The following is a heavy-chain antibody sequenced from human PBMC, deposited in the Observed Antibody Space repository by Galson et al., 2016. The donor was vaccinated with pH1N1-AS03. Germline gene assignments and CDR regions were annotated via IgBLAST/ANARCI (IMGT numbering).Heavy chain of an antibody. V-gene: IGHV3-48*01. J-gene: IGHJ4*02. CDR1: GFTFSAYS. Sequence: SLRLSCAASGFTFSAYSMNWFRQAPGKGLEWVSHISSRSSGKYYADSVTGRFTVSRDDAENSLYLQMNSLRVEDAAVYFCARDLRAAADPYWGQGTLVTVSS. D-gene: IGHD6-25*01. CDR2: ISSRSSGK. CDR3: ARDLRAAADPY.